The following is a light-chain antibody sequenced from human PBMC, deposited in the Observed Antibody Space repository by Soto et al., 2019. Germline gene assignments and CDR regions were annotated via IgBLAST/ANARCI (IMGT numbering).Light chain of an antibody. CDR1: SGDVGGYNY. CDR3: CSYAFNSYV. J-gene: IGLJ1*01. Sequence: QSALTQPRSVSGSPGQSVTISCTGTSGDVGGYNYVSWYQQHPGEAPKLMIYDVSKRPSGVPDRFSGSKSGNTASLTISGLQAEDEADYYCCSYAFNSYVFVTGTKSPS. V-gene: IGLV2-11*01. CDR2: DVS.